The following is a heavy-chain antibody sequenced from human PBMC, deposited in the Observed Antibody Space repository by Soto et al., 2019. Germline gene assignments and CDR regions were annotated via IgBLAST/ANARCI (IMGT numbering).Heavy chain of an antibody. J-gene: IGHJ4*02. CDR3: ARNSDNYFDY. Sequence: QVQLVESGGDVVQPGRSLRLSCAASGFTFSNYAMHWVRQAPGKGLEWVALISYDGKDKYYADSVKGQFTISRDNSQNTVYLQMNSLRPEDTAVYYCARNSDNYFDYWGQVALITVSS. V-gene: IGHV3-30*04. CDR1: GFTFSNYA. CDR2: ISYDGKDK. D-gene: IGHD1-26*01.